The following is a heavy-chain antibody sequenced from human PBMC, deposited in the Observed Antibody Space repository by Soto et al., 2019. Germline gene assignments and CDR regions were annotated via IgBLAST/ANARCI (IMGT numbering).Heavy chain of an antibody. D-gene: IGHD2-15*01. CDR3: ARGYCSGGSCYFQH. CDR1: GGTFSSYA. Sequence: QVQLVQSGAEVKKPGSSVKVSCKASGGTFSSYAISWVRQAPGQGLEWMGGIIPIFGTANYAQKFQGRVTMSADESTSTAYVELSSLRSEDTAVYYCARGYCSGGSCYFQHWCQGTLVSVCS. CDR2: IIPIFGTA. V-gene: IGHV1-69*12. J-gene: IGHJ1*01.